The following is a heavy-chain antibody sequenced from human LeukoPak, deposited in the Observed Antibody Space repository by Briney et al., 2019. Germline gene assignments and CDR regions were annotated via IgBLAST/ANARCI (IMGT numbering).Heavy chain of an antibody. CDR1: GFSVTNNY. Sequence: GESLKISCAVSGFSVTNNYMSWVRQAPGKGLEWVSVFYVGGATYYADSVKGRFTISRDNSKNTLYLQMNSLRAEDTAVYYCAKSIVGATGDAFDIWGQGTMVTVSS. J-gene: IGHJ3*02. CDR3: AKSIVGATGDAFDI. D-gene: IGHD1-26*01. V-gene: IGHV3-53*05. CDR2: FYVGGAT.